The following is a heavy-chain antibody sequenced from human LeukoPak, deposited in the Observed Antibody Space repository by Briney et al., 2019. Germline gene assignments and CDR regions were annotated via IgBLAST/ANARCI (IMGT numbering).Heavy chain of an antibody. CDR1: GFTFSSYV. J-gene: IGHJ4*02. CDR2: ISYDGSNK. CDR3: ARDKWVRGSYGGFFDY. D-gene: IGHD1-26*01. V-gene: IGHV3-30-3*01. Sequence: GGSLRLSCAASGFTFSSYVMHWVRQAPGKGLEWVAVISYDGSNKYYADSVKGRFTISRDNSKNTLYLHMNSLRAEDTAVYYCARDKWVRGSYGGFFDYWGQGTLVTVSS.